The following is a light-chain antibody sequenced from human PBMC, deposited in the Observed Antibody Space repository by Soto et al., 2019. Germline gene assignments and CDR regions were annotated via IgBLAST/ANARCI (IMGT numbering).Light chain of an antibody. J-gene: IGKJ5*01. CDR1: QSLLHSNSNTY. CDR2: LGS. Sequence: DVVMTQSPVSLPATLVHPAYISCMSSQSLLHSNSNTYVAWYLQKPGQSPQLMIDLGSNRAPVVSDRFSGGGSGTHFTLNISRVQAEDVGIYFCMQPLQIPITFGQGTGLGIK. V-gene: IGKV2-28*01. CDR3: MQPLQIPIT.